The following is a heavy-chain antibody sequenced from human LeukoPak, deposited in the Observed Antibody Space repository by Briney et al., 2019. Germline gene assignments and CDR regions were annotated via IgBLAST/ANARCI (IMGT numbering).Heavy chain of an antibody. CDR1: GFTFSNYW. Sequence: PGGSLRLSCVASGFTFSNYWMTWVRQALGKGLEWVANIKEDGSEKNYADSVKGRFTISRDNAKNSLYLQMNSLRGEDTAVYYCARARYSDFWGQGTLVTVSS. CDR3: ARARYSDF. V-gene: IGHV3-7*01. CDR2: IKEDGSEK. J-gene: IGHJ4*02.